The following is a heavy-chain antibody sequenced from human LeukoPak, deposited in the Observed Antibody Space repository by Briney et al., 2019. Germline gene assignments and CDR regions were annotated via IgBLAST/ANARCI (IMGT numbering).Heavy chain of an antibody. V-gene: IGHV4-59*12. D-gene: IGHD4-23*01. CDR1: GGSISSYY. J-gene: IGHJ4*02. Sequence: SETLSLTCTVSGGSISSYYWSWIRQPPGKGLEWIGYIYYSGSTNYNPSLKSRVTISVDKSKNQFSLKLSSVTAADTAVYYCARSTVVTPYFDYWGQGTLVTVSS. CDR2: IYYSGST. CDR3: ARSTVVTPYFDY.